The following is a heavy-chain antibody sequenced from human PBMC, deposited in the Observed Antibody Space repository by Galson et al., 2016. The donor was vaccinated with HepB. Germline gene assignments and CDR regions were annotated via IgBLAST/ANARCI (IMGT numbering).Heavy chain of an antibody. J-gene: IGHJ4*02. CDR2: INPNSGGT. D-gene: IGHD2-15*01. CDR1: GYTFTSYG. CDR3: ARDFCGGTCSFDY. Sequence: SVKVSCKASGYTFTSYGISWVRQAPGQGLEWMGWINPNSGGTNYAQKFRGRVTLTRDTSISTASMELSRLRSDDTAMYYCARDFCGGTCSFDYWGQGTLVTVSS. V-gene: IGHV1-2*02.